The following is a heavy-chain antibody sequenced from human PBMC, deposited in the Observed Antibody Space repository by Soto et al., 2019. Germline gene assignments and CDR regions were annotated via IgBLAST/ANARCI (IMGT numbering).Heavy chain of an antibody. CDR1: GYTFTSYG. Sequence: QVQLVQSGAEVKKPGASVKVSCKASGYTFTSYGISWVRQAPGQGLEWMGWISAYNGNTKYAQKTQGRVTMTTDTSTSTAYMELSSLRSEDTAVYYCATSLAVALIDYWGQGPLVTVSS. J-gene: IGHJ4*02. CDR3: ATSLAVALIDY. CDR2: ISAYNGNT. V-gene: IGHV1-18*01. D-gene: IGHD6-19*01.